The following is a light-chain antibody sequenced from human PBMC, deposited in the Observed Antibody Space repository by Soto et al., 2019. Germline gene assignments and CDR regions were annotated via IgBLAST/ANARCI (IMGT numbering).Light chain of an antibody. CDR2: EVT. V-gene: IGLV2-8*01. CDR3: ASYAGSNNV. J-gene: IGLJ1*01. Sequence: QSVLTQPPSASGSPGQSVTISCTGTSSDVGGYNYVSWYQQHPGKAPKLMIYEVTKRPSGVPDRFSGSKSGNTASLTVSGLLAEDEADYYCASYAGSNNVFGTGTKLTVL. CDR1: SSDVGGYNY.